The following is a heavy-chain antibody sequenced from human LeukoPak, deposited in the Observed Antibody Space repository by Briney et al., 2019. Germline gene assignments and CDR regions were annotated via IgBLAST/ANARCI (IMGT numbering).Heavy chain of an antibody. V-gene: IGHV4-34*01. D-gene: IGHD3-16*01. CDR1: GGSFSGYY. CDR2: INHSGST. CDR3: AKVTWGLLGASFDY. Sequence: SETLSLTCAVYGGSFSGYYWSWIRQPPGKGLEWIGEINHSGSTNYNPSLKSRVTISVDTSKNQFSLKLSSVTAADTAVYYCAKVTWGLLGASFDYWGQGTLVTVSS. J-gene: IGHJ4*02.